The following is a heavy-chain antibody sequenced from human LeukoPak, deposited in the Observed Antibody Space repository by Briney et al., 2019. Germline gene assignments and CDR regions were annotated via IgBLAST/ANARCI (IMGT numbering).Heavy chain of an antibody. CDR3: ARGGGTMVRGVIIKGYFDY. Sequence: ASVKVSCKASGYTFTSYGISWVRQAPAQGREWMEWISAYNGNTNYAQKLQGRVTMTTDTSTSTAYMELRSLRSDDTAVYYCARGGGTMVRGVIIKGYFDYWGQGTLVTVSS. CDR1: GYTFTSYG. D-gene: IGHD3-10*01. J-gene: IGHJ4*02. CDR2: ISAYNGNT. V-gene: IGHV1-18*01.